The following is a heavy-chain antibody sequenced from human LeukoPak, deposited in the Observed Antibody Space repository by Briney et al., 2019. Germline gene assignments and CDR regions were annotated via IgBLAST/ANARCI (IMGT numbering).Heavy chain of an antibody. CDR1: GYTFTGYY. CDR3: AREYYYKSSDYYVLLSGAFDI. V-gene: IGHV1-2*02. J-gene: IGHJ3*02. D-gene: IGHD3-22*01. Sequence: ASLKVSCKASGYTFTGYYMHWVRQAPGQGLEWMGWINPNSGGTNYAQKFQGRFTMTRDTSISTASTELSRLRSDDTAVYYCAREYYYKSSDYYVLLSGAFDIWGQGTMVTVSS. CDR2: INPNSGGT.